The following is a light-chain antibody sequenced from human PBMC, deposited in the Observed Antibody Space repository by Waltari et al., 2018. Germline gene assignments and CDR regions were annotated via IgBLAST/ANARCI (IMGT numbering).Light chain of an antibody. CDR3: GALAGRGFYV. CDR2: RVS. Sequence: SALTQPASVSGSPGKSINISCTEISSDVGSYHLLSWYQRPPGGAPKLLIYRVSKRPAGVSTRFSCSKAGKTASLTISGLQAEYEAEYYCGALAGRGFYVFGTGTRVTV. CDR1: SSDVGSYHL. V-gene: IGLV2-23*02. J-gene: IGLJ1*01.